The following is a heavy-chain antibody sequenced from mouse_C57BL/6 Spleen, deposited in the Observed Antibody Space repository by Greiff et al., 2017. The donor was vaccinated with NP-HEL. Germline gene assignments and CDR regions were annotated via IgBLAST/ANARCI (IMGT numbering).Heavy chain of an antibody. Sequence: EVQLQQSGAELVRPGASVKLSCTASGFNIKDYYMHWVKQRPEQGLEWIGRIDPEDGDTEYAPKFQGKATMTADTSANTAYLQLSSLTSEDTAVYYCTGGGSSLFDYWGQGTTLTVSS. D-gene: IGHD1-1*01. V-gene: IGHV14-1*01. CDR3: TGGGSSLFDY. J-gene: IGHJ2*01. CDR1: GFNIKDYY. CDR2: IDPEDGDT.